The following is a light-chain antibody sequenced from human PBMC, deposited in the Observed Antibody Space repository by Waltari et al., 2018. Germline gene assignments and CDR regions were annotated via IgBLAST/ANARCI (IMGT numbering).Light chain of an antibody. Sequence: QSALTQPSSVSGSPGQSVTISCTGPYYSFGNYDPVPWYQQYPGKAPRLIIYEATSRPSWVSNRFSASKSGNTASLTISGLQTGDEAHYYCCSYAGENTMIFGGGTRLTVL. CDR2: EAT. V-gene: IGLV2-23*01. J-gene: IGLJ2*01. CDR3: CSYAGENTMI. CDR1: YYSFGNYDP.